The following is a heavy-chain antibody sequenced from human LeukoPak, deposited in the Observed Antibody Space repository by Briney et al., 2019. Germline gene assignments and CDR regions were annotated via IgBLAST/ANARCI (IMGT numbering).Heavy chain of an antibody. CDR1: GYTFSGYY. D-gene: IGHD4-23*01. CDR3: ARDSTVVTPVFSLSWFDP. V-gene: IGHV1-2*02. CDR2: INPNSGGT. Sequence: ASVTVSCKASGYTFSGYYMHWVRQAPRQGLEWMGWINPNSGGTNYAQKSQGRVTMTRDTSISTVYMELSRLRSDDTAVYYCARDSTVVTPVFSLSWFDPWGQGTLVTVSS. J-gene: IGHJ5*02.